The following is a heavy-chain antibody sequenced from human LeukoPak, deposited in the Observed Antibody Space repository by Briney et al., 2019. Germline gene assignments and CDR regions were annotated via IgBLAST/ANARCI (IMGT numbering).Heavy chain of an antibody. V-gene: IGHV3-66*01. Sequence: GGSLRLSCAASGFTVSSNYMSWVRQAPGKGLEWVSVIYSGGSTYYADSVKGRFTISRDNAKNSLYLQMNSLRAEDTAVYYCARDPGYCSGGSCYSLGYFDYWGQGTLVTVSS. CDR3: ARDPGYCSGGSCYSLGYFDY. CDR1: GFTVSSNY. J-gene: IGHJ4*02. D-gene: IGHD2-15*01. CDR2: IYSGGST.